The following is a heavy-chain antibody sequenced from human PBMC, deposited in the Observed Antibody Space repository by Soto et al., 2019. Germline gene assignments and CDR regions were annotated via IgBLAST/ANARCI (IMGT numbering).Heavy chain of an antibody. D-gene: IGHD6-13*01. CDR2: IMPFIGTT. CDR1: GDTFSSYV. V-gene: IGHV1-69*01. CDR3: ARGGYSSSSRFDY. J-gene: IGHJ4*02. Sequence: QVQLVQSGAEVKKPGSSVRVSCKASGDTFSSYVISWVRQAPGQGLEWMGGIMPFIGTTNYAQKFQGRVTITADESTSTVYMELSSLRSEDTAVYYCARGGYSSSSRFDYWGQGTLVSVSS.